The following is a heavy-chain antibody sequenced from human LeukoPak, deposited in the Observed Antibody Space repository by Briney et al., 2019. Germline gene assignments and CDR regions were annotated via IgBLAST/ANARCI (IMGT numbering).Heavy chain of an antibody. CDR3: ARRSGIAVAGAFDY. CDR1: GFTDSSIY. J-gene: IGHJ4*02. D-gene: IGHD6-19*01. V-gene: IGHV3-53*01. Sequence: GGSLRLSCAASGFTDSSIYMSWVRQAPGKGLEWVSGINGNGGSTYNADSVKGRFTISRDNSKNTLYLQMNSLRAEDTAVYYCARRSGIAVAGAFDYWGQGTLVTVSS. CDR2: INGNGGST.